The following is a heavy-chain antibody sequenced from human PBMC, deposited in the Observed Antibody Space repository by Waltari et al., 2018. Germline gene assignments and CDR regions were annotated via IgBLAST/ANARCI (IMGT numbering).Heavy chain of an antibody. CDR3: ARDRRIVGAVYGMDV. D-gene: IGHD1-26*01. V-gene: IGHV3-21*01. Sequence: EVQLVESGGGLVKPGGSLRLSCAASGFTFSSYSMTWVRQAPGKGLEWVSSISSSSSYIYYADSVKGRFTISRDNAKNSLYLQMNSLRAEDTAVYYCARDRRIVGAVYGMDVWGQGTTVTVSS. CDR2: ISSSSSYI. J-gene: IGHJ6*02. CDR1: GFTFSSYS.